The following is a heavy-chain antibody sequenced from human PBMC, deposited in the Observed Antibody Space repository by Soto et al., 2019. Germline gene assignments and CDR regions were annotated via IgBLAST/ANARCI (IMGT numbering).Heavy chain of an antibody. CDR2: IGTAGDT. V-gene: IGHV3-13*01. D-gene: IGHD2-2*01. J-gene: IGHJ6*02. CDR3: ARWGRYCSSTSCPEGYYYGMDV. Sequence: EVQLVESGGGLVQPGGSLRISCAASGFTFSSYDMHWVRQATGKGLEWVSAIGTAGDTYYPGSVKGRFTISRENAKNSLYLQMNSLRAGDTAVYYCARWGRYCSSTSCPEGYYYGMDVWGQGTTVTVSS. CDR1: GFTFSSYD.